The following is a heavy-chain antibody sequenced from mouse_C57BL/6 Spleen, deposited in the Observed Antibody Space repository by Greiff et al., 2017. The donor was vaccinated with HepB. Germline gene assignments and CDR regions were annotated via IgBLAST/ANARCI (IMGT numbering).Heavy chain of an antibody. Sequence: EVKVVESEGGLVQPGSSMKLSCTASGFTFSDYYMAWVRQVPEKGLEWVANINYDGSSTYYLDSLKSRFIISRDNAKNILYLQMSSLKSEDTATYYCARGDYGSSSGYFDVWGTGTTVTVSS. CDR3: ARGDYGSSSGYFDV. CDR2: INYDGSST. D-gene: IGHD1-1*01. V-gene: IGHV5-16*01. CDR1: GFTFSDYY. J-gene: IGHJ1*03.